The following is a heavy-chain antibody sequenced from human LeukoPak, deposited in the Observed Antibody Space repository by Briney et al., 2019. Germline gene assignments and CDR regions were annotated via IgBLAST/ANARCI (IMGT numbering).Heavy chain of an antibody. J-gene: IGHJ4*02. CDR3: ARHFSGWYYFDY. CDR1: GYTFITHD. D-gene: IGHD6-19*01. V-gene: IGHV1-18*01. CDR2: ISPSNDKI. Sequence: ASVKVSCKASGYTFITHDFTWVRQAPGQGLEWMGWISPSNDKIQYAQQLQGRVTMTTDTSTSTAYMELRSLRSDDSAIYYCARHFSGWYYFDYWGQGTPITVSS.